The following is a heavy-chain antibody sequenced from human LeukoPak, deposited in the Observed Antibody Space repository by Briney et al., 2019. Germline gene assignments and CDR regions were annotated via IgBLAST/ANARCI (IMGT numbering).Heavy chain of an antibody. Sequence: PGGSLRLSCAASGFTFSSYWMSWVRQAPGKGLEWVANIKQDGSEKYYVDSVKGRFTISRDNAKNSLYLQMNGLRAEDTAVYYCARDSVHGYYDSSGYSTLFDCWGQGTLVTVSS. J-gene: IGHJ4*02. CDR2: IKQDGSEK. V-gene: IGHV3-7*01. D-gene: IGHD3-22*01. CDR3: ARDSVHGYYDSSGYSTLFDC. CDR1: GFTFSSYW.